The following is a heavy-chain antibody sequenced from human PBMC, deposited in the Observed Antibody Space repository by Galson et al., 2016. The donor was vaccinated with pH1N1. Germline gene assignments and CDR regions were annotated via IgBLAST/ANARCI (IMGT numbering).Heavy chain of an antibody. J-gene: IGHJ3*02. Sequence: SVKVSCKASGVIFNSYAINWARQAPGQGLEWMGGIIAIFNTPNYAQDFQGRVTITADKPTTTVYLELSGLTSEDTAVYYCARARNYYGNEAFDIWGQGTMVIVSS. D-gene: IGHD3-22*01. CDR1: GVIFNSYA. CDR3: ARARNYYGNEAFDI. V-gene: IGHV1-69*06. CDR2: IIAIFNTP.